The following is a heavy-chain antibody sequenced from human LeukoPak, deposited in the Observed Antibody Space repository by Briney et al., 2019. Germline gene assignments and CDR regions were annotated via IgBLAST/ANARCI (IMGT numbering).Heavy chain of an antibody. J-gene: IGHJ4*02. CDR3: ARGAWPLLEWKY. CDR1: GGTFSSYA. CDR2: IIPIFGTA. Sequence: VASVKVSCKASGGTFSSYAISWVRQAPGQGLEWMGGIIPIFGTANYAQKFQGRVTITTDESTSTAYMELSSLRSEDTAVYYCARGAWPLLEWKYWGQGTLVTVSS. V-gene: IGHV1-69*05. D-gene: IGHD3-3*01.